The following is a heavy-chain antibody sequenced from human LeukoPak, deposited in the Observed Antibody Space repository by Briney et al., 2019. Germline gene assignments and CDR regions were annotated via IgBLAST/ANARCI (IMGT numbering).Heavy chain of an antibody. CDR2: INPSGRI. D-gene: IGHD3-22*01. Sequence: SETLSLTCAVYGGSFSGYHWTWIRQAPGKGLEWIGEINPSGRISYNPSLKSRLTISVDASKNQFSLNLRSLTAADTAVYYCARGRQEVSMIVVVMTAVSYYLDVWGKGTTVTVS. J-gene: IGHJ6*03. CDR3: ARGRQEVSMIVVVMTAVSYYLDV. V-gene: IGHV4-34*01. CDR1: GGSFSGYH.